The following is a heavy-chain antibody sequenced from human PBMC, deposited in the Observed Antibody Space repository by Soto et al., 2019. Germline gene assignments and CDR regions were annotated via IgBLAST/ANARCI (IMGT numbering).Heavy chain of an antibody. CDR2: INPNSGDT. CDR3: ARDDCSGGSCEALDY. CDR1: GYTFTGYY. Sequence: ASVKVSCKASGYTFTGYYIHWVRQAPGQGLEWMGWINPNSGDTNFAQKFQGRVTMTRDTSISTAYMELSRLRSDDTAVYYCARDDCSGGSCEALDYWGQGTPVTVSS. D-gene: IGHD2-15*01. V-gene: IGHV1-2*02. J-gene: IGHJ4*02.